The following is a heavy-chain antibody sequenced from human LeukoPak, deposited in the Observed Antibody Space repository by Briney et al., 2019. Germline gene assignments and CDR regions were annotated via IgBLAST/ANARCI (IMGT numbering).Heavy chain of an antibody. J-gene: IGHJ4*02. CDR1: GYTFTSYG. CDR3: ARESEGQQLVFDY. V-gene: IGHV1-18*01. Sequence: ASVTVSCKASGYTFTSYGISWVRQAPGQGLEWMGWISAHNGNTNYAQTLQGRVTMTTDTSTSTAYMELRSLRSDDTAVYYCARESEGQQLVFDYWGQGTLVTVSS. CDR2: ISAHNGNT. D-gene: IGHD6-13*01.